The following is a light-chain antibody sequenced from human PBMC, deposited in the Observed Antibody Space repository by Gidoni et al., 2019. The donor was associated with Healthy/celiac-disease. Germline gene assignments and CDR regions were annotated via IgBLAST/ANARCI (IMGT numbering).Light chain of an antibody. Sequence: AIRMTQSPSSFSASTVDRVTITCRASQGISSYLAWYQQKPGKAPKLLIYAASTLQSGVPSRFSGSGSGTDVTLTISCLQSEDFATYYCQQYYSYPPITFGQGTRLEIK. J-gene: IGKJ5*01. CDR2: AAS. V-gene: IGKV1-8*01. CDR1: QGISSY. CDR3: QQYYSYPPIT.